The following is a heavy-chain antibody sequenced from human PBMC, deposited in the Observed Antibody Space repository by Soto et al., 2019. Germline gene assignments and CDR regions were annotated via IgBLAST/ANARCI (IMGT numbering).Heavy chain of an antibody. Sequence: EVQLLESGGGLVQPGGSLRLSCAASGFTFSTYTMSWVRQAPGKGLEWVSALSGSRDSTYYADSVKGRFIISRDNSKNTLYLQITRLRAEDTAVYYCAKVGARRRDAFDIWGQGTMVTVSS. CDR3: AKVGARRRDAFDI. CDR2: LSGSRDST. CDR1: GFTFSTYT. J-gene: IGHJ3*02. V-gene: IGHV3-23*01.